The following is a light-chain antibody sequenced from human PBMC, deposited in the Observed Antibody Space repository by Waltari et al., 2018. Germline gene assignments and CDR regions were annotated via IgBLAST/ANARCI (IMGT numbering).Light chain of an antibody. Sequence: QSALPQPRPVPGSPGRSAPIPSTGTSSDFGVYNFAFWYQQHPAKAPNFMIYDVSKRPSGVPDRFSGSKSGNTASLTISGLQAEDEADYYCCSYAGSYTLVFGGGTKLTVL. J-gene: IGLJ2*01. CDR3: CSYAGSYTLV. CDR2: DVS. CDR1: SSDFGVYNF. V-gene: IGLV2-11*01.